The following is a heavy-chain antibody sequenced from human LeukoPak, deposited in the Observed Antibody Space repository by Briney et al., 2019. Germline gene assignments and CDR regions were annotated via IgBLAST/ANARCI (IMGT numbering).Heavy chain of an antibody. CDR3: ARVMYSSGWRFRGGFDY. J-gene: IGHJ4*02. D-gene: IGHD6-19*01. CDR2: VNHSGGT. V-gene: IGHV4-34*01. Sequence: PSETLSLTCAVYGGSFSGYYWSWIRQPPGKGLEWIGEVNHSGGTNYNPSLKGRVTISVDTSKNQFSLKLSSVTAADTAVYYCARVMYSSGWRFRGGFDYWGQGTLVTVSS. CDR1: GGSFSGYY.